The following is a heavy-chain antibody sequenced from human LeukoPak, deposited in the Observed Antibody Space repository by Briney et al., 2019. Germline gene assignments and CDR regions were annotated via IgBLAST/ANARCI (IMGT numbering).Heavy chain of an antibody. CDR1: GYTFTSSD. CDR2: MNPNSGNT. CDR3: ARGQKDNGVSSSWYYFGMDV. V-gene: IGHV1-8*01. J-gene: IGHJ6*02. Sequence: ASVKVSCMASGYTFTSSDINWVQQATGQGLEWMGWMNPNSGNTDYAQKFQGRVTMTRNTSISTAYMELSSLRSEDTAVYYCARGQKDNGVSSSWYYFGMDVWGQGTTVTVSS. D-gene: IGHD6-13*01.